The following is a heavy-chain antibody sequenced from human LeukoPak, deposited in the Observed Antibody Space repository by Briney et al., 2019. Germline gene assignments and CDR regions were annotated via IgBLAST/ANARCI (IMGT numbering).Heavy chain of an antibody. D-gene: IGHD3-22*01. CDR3: ARDRFDSSGYYNAFDI. J-gene: IGHJ3*02. V-gene: IGHV3-21*01. Sequence: GGSLRLSCAASGFTFSSYSMNWVRQAPGKVLEWVSSISSSSSYIYYADSVKGRFTISRDNAKNSLYLQMNSLRAEDTAVYYCARDRFDSSGYYNAFDIWGQGTMVTVSS. CDR1: GFTFSSYS. CDR2: ISSSSSYI.